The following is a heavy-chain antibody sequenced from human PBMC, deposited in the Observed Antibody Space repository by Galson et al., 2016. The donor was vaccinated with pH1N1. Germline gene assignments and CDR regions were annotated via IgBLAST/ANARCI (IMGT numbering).Heavy chain of an antibody. D-gene: IGHD4-11*01. J-gene: IGHJ6*02. Sequence: SVKVSCKASGGTFNNYPISWLRQAPGHGLEWMGRIIPIFGTANYAQKFQGRVTITADKSTSTAYMELSSLRSEGTAVYYCARGQASVSTSYYYGMDVWGQGTTVTVSS. CDR2: IIPIFGTA. CDR3: ARGQASVSTSYYYGMDV. V-gene: IGHV1-69*06. CDR1: GGTFNNYP.